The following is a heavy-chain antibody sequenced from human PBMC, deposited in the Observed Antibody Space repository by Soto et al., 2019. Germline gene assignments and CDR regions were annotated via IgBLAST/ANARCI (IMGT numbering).Heavy chain of an antibody. CDR2: ISGSGGST. D-gene: IGHD6-19*01. CDR3: ARRTSGWYLDY. V-gene: IGHV3-23*01. J-gene: IGHJ4*02. Sequence: EVQLLESGGGLVQPGGSLRLSCAASGFTFSSYAMSWVRQAPGKGLEWVSVISGSGGSTYYADSVKGRFTISRDNSKNTLYLQMNSLRAEDTAVYFCARRTSGWYLDYWGQGTLVTVSS. CDR1: GFTFSSYA.